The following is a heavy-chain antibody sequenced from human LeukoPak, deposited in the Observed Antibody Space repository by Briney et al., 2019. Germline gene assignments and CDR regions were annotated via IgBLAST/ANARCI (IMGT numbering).Heavy chain of an antibody. CDR3: ARERIAARRNNYYYHYMDV. V-gene: IGHV4-4*07. CDR1: GGSISSYY. D-gene: IGHD6-6*01. CDR2: IYTSGST. J-gene: IGHJ6*03. Sequence: PSETLSLTCTVSGGSISSYYWSWIRQPAGKGLEWIGRIYTSGSTNYNPSLKSRVTMSVDTSKNQFSLKLSSVTAADTAVYYCARERIAARRNNYYYHYMDVWGKGTTVTVSS.